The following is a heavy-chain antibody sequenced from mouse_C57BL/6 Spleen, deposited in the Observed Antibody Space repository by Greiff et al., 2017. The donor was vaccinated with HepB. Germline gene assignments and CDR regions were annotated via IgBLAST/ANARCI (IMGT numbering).Heavy chain of an antibody. V-gene: IGHV5-6*02. Sequence: EVKLVESGGDLVKPGGSLKLSCAASGFTFSSYGMSWVRQTPDKRLEWVATISSGGSYTYYPDSVKGRFTISRDNAKNTLYLQMSSLKSEDTAMYYCARHHYYGSSYWYFDVGAQGPRSPSPQ. J-gene: IGHJ1*03. CDR2: ISSGGSYT. D-gene: IGHD1-1*01. CDR3: ARHHYYGSSYWYFDV. CDR1: GFTFSSYG.